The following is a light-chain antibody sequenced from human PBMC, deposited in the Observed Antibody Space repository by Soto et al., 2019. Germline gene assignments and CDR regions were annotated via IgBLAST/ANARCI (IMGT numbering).Light chain of an antibody. CDR3: QQYGSSPWT. CDR2: GTS. J-gene: IGKJ1*01. CDR1: QSVGSSY. V-gene: IGKV3-20*01. Sequence: EIVLTQSPGTLSLSPGDRATLSCRASQSVGSSYLAWYQQKPGQAPRVLIYGTSSRATGIPDRFSGSGSGTDFTLIISRLEPEDFAVYYCQQYGSSPWTFGQGTKVDIK.